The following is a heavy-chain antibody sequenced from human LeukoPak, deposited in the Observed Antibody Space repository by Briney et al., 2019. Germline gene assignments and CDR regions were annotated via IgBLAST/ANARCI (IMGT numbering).Heavy chain of an antibody. J-gene: IGHJ4*02. CDR2: IYHSGST. Sequence: GSLRLSCAASGFTFSSSAMSWVRQVPGKGLEWIGSIYHSGSTYHNPSLKSRVTISVDTSKNQFSLKLSSVTAADTAVYYCAREGRDWGFDYWGQGTLVTVSS. V-gene: IGHV4-38-2*02. D-gene: IGHD7-27*01. CDR1: GFTFSSSA. CDR3: AREGRDWGFDY.